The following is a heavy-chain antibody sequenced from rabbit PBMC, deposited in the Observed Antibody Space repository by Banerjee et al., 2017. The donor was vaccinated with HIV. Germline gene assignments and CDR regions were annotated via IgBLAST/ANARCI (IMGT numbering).Heavy chain of an antibody. CDR1: GFSFSSGYW. CDR2: IWAGSGSQI. J-gene: IGHJ4*01. D-gene: IGHD4-2*01. CDR3: ARLPGSLGFNL. V-gene: IGHV1S45*01. Sequence: LEESGGGLVKPGGTLTLTCTVSGFSFSSGYWICWVRQAPGKGLECIACIWAGSGSQIYYASWAKGRFTISETSSTTVTLQMTSLTVADTATYFCARLPGSLGFNLWGPGTLVTVS.